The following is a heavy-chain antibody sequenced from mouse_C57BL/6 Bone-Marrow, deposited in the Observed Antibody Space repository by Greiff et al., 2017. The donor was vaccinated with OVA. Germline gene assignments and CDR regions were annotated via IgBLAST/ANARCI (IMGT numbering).Heavy chain of an antibody. V-gene: IGHV1-31*01. CDR3: ERRGTYYGNYGGGFAY. CDR1: GYSFTGYY. Sequence: VHVKQSGPELVKPGASVKISCKASGYSFTGYYMHWVKQSHGNILDWIGYIYPYNGVSSYNQKFKGKATLTVDKSSSTAYMELRSLTSEDSAVYNGERRGTYYGNYGGGFAYWGQGTLVTVSA. D-gene: IGHD2-10*01. CDR2: IYPYNGVS. J-gene: IGHJ3*01.